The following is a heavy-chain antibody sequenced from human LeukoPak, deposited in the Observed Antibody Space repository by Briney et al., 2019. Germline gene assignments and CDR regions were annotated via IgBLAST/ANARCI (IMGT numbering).Heavy chain of an antibody. CDR3: ARGLTMVRGVMDV. D-gene: IGHD3-10*01. V-gene: IGHV3-21*01. CDR1: GFTFSSYS. CDR2: ISSSSSYI. J-gene: IGHJ6*04. Sequence: GGSLRLSCAASGFTFSSYSMNWVRQAPGKGLEWVSSISSSSSYIYYADSVKGRFTISRDNAKNSLYLQMNSLRAEDTAVYYCARGLTMVRGVMDVWGKGTTVTVSS.